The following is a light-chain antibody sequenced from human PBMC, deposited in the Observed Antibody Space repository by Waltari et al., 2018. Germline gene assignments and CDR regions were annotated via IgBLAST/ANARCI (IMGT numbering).Light chain of an antibody. Sequence: IVLTQSPGTLSLSPGERATLSCRASETVPAGYLAWYQQKPGQSPRLLIYGVSIRATDIPDRFSGSESGTDFTLTVSRLETEDFAVYYCQQYGSSPWTFGQGTRVEI. V-gene: IGKV3-20*01. CDR1: ETVPAGY. CDR3: QQYGSSPWT. CDR2: GVS. J-gene: IGKJ1*01.